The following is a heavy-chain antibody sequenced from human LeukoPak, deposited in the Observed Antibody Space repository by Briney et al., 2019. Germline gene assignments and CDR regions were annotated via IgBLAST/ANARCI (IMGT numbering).Heavy chain of an antibody. CDR3: ARDSSGPLY. D-gene: IGHD6-19*01. V-gene: IGHV3-66*01. J-gene: IGHJ4*02. CDR2: IYSGGGT. Sequence: PGGSLRLSCAASGFTVSNNYMSWVRQAPGKWLECVSVIYSGGGTNYADSVKGRFTISRDNSKNTLYLQMNSLRAEDTAVYYCARDSSGPLYWGQGTLVTVSS. CDR1: GFTVSNNY.